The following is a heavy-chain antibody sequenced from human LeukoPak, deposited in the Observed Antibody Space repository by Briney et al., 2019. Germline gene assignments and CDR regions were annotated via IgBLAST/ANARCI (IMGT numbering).Heavy chain of an antibody. CDR3: ARDNGASGWSHQSFDY. D-gene: IGHD6-19*01. J-gene: IGHJ4*02. Sequence: PSETLSLTCTVSGGSISSDYWSWIRQPAGEGLEWIGRISISEGTNDNPSLKSRVTMSVDTSKNQFSLKLSSVTAADTAVYYCARDNGASGWSHQSFDYWGQGTMVTASS. CDR1: GGSISSDY. V-gene: IGHV4-4*07. CDR2: ISISEGT.